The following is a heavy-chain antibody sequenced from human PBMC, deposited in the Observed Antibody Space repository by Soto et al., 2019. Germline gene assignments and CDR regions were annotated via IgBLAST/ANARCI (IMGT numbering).Heavy chain of an antibody. CDR2: IRSKAYGGTT. D-gene: IGHD3-10*01. Sequence: QAGGSLRLSCTGSGFTFGDYAMSWVRQAPGKGLEWVGFIRSKAYGGTTEYAASVRGRFTISRDDSKSIAYLQMNSLKTEDTAVYYCTRDTELLDYYYYGMDVWGQGTTVTVSS. CDR1: GFTFGDYA. V-gene: IGHV3-49*04. J-gene: IGHJ6*02. CDR3: TRDTELLDYYYYGMDV.